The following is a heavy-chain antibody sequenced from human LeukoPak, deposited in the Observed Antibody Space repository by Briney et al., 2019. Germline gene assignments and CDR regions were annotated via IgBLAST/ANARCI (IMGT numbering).Heavy chain of an antibody. V-gene: IGHV1-2*02. CDR3: AREPGRNAFDI. D-gene: IGHD3-10*01. J-gene: IGHJ3*02. Sequence: ASVKVSCKASGYTFTDNHMYWIRQAPGQGPDCMGWINPNSGGTNYAQKFQGRITMTRDTSISTAYMELSRLTSDDTAIYFCAREPGRNAFDIWGQGTMVTVSP. CDR1: GYTFTDNH. CDR2: INPNSGGT.